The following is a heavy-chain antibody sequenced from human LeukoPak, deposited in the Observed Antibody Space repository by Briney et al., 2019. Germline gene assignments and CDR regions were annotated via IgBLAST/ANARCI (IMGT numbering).Heavy chain of an antibody. D-gene: IGHD3-22*01. CDR3: ASPARNYYDSSGYEYYFDY. CDR1: GGTFSSYA. V-gene: IGHV1-69*04. CDR2: IIPILGIA. Sequence: SVKVSCKASGGTFSSYAISWVRQAPGQGLEWMGRIIPILGIANYAQKFQGRVTITADKSTSTAYMELSSLRSEDTAVYYCASPARNYYDSSGYEYYFDYWGQGTLVTVSS. J-gene: IGHJ4*02.